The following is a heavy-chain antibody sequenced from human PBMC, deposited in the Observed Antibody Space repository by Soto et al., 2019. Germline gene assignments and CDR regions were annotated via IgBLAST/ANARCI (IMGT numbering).Heavy chain of an antibody. D-gene: IGHD3-9*01. CDR2: IYYSGST. CDR1: GGSISSYY. Sequence: SETLSLPCTVSGGSISSYYWSWIRQPPGKGLEWIGYIYYSGSTNYNPSLKSRVTISVDTSKNQFSLKLSSVTAADTAVYYCARALPSRGVLRYFDWLLAGAFDIWGQGTMVTVSS. V-gene: IGHV4-59*01. J-gene: IGHJ3*02. CDR3: ARALPSRGVLRYFDWLLAGAFDI.